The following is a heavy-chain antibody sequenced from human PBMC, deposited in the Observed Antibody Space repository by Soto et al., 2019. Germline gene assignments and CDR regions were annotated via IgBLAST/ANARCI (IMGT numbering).Heavy chain of an antibody. CDR3: AKGGRQWLVTSDFNY. CDR2: VSHDGRNT. V-gene: IGHV3-30*18. J-gene: IGHJ4*02. CDR1: GFTFSDYV. Sequence: GGSLRLSCAASGFTFSDYVMHWVRQAPGKGLEWVAVVSHDGRNTHYADSVKGRFTIPRDSSKNTVSLEMTSLRAEDTAVYYCAKGGRQWLVTSDFNYWGQGALVTVSS. D-gene: IGHD6-19*01.